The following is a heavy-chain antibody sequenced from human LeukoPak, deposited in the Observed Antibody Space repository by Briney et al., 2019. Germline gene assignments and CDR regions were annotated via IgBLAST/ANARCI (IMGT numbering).Heavy chain of an antibody. CDR1: GFSFSTYW. V-gene: IGHV3-74*01. D-gene: IGHD6-6*01. CDR3: ARVRSDYSSSSPPDY. CDR2: IDNGGTTT. J-gene: IGHJ4*02. Sequence: GRSLRLSCVASGFSFSTYWMHWVRQAPGKGLVWVSRIDNGGTTTLYADSVRGRFTISRDNAKNTLYLQMNSLRAEDTAIYFCARVRSDYSSSSPPDYWGQGTPVTVSS.